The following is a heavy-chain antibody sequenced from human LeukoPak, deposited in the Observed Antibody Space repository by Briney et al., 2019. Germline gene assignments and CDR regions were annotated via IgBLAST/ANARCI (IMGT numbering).Heavy chain of an antibody. CDR2: IYSGGST. CDR3: AKDDYGASDY. CDR1: GSSVSSSY. V-gene: IGHV3-53*01. Sequence: GESLRLSCAASGSSVSSSYKSWVRQPPGKGLEWVSVIYSGGSTYYADSVKGRFTISRDNSKNTLSLQMNSLRAEDTAVYYCAKDDYGASDYWGQGTLVTVSS. J-gene: IGHJ4*02. D-gene: IGHD4-17*01.